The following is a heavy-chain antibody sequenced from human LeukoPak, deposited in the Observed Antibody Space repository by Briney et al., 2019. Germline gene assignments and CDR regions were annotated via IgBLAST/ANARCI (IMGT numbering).Heavy chain of an antibody. CDR2: IYYSGST. J-gene: IGHJ6*03. Sequence: PSETLSLTCTVPGGSISSYYWSWIRQPPGKGLEWTGNIYYSGSTNYNPSLKSRVTISVDTSKNQFSLKLSSVTAADTAVYYCTRGSIAYYYMDVWGKGTTVTISS. V-gene: IGHV4-59*01. D-gene: IGHD3-22*01. CDR1: GGSISSYY. CDR3: TRGSIAYYYMDV.